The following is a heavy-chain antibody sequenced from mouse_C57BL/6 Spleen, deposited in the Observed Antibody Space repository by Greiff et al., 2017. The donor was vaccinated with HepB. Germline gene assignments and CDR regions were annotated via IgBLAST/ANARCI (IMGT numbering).Heavy chain of an antibody. CDR3: ARDREVTHYYAMDY. Sequence: EVQLVESGPGLVKPSQSLSLTCSVTGYSITSGYYWNWIRQFPGNKLEWMGYISYDGSNNYNPSLKNRISITRDTSKNQFFLKLNSVTTEDTATYYCARDREVTHYYAMDYWGQGTSVTVSS. CDR2: ISYDGSN. D-gene: IGHD2-5*01. V-gene: IGHV3-6*01. J-gene: IGHJ4*01. CDR1: GYSITSGYY.